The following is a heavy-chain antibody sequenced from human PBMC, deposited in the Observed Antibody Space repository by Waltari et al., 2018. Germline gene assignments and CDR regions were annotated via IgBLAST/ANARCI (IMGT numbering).Heavy chain of an antibody. D-gene: IGHD3-10*01. CDR3: SRGGPITVVRGDYGAFDV. Sequence: QVQLVQSGAEVERPGASVKVSCKASGYTFTGYYLHWVRQAPGQGLECMGYIKSYSVRTNYAQNFQGRIAMTADTSITTVYMDLNNLRSDDTALYYCSRGGPITVVRGDYGAFDVWVQGTMITVSS. CDR1: GYTFTGYY. J-gene: IGHJ3*01. CDR2: IKSYSVRT. V-gene: IGHV1-2*02.